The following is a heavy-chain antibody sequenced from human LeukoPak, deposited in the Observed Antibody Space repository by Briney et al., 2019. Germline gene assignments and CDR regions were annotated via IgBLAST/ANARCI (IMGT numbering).Heavy chain of an antibody. J-gene: IGHJ4*02. Sequence: SETLSLTCTVSGGSISSYYWSWIRQPPGKGLEWIGYIYYSGSTNYNPSLKSRVTISVDTSKNQFSLKLSSVTAADTAVYYCARTYDYVWGSYRPYYFDYWGQGTLVTVSS. V-gene: IGHV4-59*01. D-gene: IGHD3-16*02. CDR3: ARTYDYVWGSYRPYYFDY. CDR2: IYYSGST. CDR1: GGSISSYY.